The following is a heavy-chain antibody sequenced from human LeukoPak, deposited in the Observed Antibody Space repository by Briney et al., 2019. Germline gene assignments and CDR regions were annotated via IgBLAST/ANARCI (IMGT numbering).Heavy chain of an antibody. CDR3: ARHTSGGYVY. CDR1: GYSFSTYW. D-gene: IGHD2-2*01. J-gene: IGHJ4*02. CDR2: IYPGDSGT. V-gene: IGHV5-51*01. Sequence: GGALQISSRGPGYSFSTYWIGWARPMPGKGLDWMGTIYPGDSGTRYSPSFQGQVTISADKSINTAYLQWSSLKASDTAMYYCARHTSGGYVYWGEGELVTASS.